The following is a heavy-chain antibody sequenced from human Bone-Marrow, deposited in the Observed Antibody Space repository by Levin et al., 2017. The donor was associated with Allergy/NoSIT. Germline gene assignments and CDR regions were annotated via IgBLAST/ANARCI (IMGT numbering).Heavy chain of an antibody. CDR1: RFTISNAW. Sequence: NSGGSMRLSCAASRFTISNAWMIWVRQAPGKGLEWVGCIKSKSAGGTTDYNAPVKGRFTISRDESKNTLDLQMNSLKTEDAAVYYCAASYTTAGAFDIWGQGTVVTVSS. J-gene: IGHJ3*02. D-gene: IGHD2/OR15-2a*01. CDR2: IKSKSAGGTT. CDR3: AASYTTAGAFDI. V-gene: IGHV3-15*01.